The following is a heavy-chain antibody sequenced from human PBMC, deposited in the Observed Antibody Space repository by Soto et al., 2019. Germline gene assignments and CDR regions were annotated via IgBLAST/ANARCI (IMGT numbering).Heavy chain of an antibody. Sequence: EVQLVESGGGLIQPGGSLRLSCAVSGFTVSNNYMSWVRQAPGKGLEGVSVIYSGGYTAYGDSVKGRFTISRDNSKNTLLSQMNSLGAGAPAVYYWGARPGGGGYWGQGTLVTVSS. D-gene: IGHD3-10*01. CDR3: GARPGGGGY. J-gene: IGHJ4*02. CDR2: IYSGGYT. CDR1: GFTVSNNY. V-gene: IGHV3-53*01.